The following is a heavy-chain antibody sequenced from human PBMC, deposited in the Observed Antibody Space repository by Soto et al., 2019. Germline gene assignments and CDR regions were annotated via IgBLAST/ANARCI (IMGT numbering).Heavy chain of an antibody. V-gene: IGHV3-66*01. CDR1: GFTFSGYV. CDR2: IYSGGST. Sequence: GGSLRLSCAASGFTFSGYVMTWVRQAPGKGLEWVSVIYSGGSTYYADSVKGRFTISRDNSKNTLYLQMNSLRAEDTAVYYCARDLYSSGSTYGMDVWGQGTTGTVSS. J-gene: IGHJ6*02. D-gene: IGHD6-19*01. CDR3: ARDLYSSGSTYGMDV.